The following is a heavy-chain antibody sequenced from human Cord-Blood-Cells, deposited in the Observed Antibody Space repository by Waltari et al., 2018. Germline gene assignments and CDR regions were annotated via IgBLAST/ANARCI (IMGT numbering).Heavy chain of an antibody. CDR3: ASSDYSSSSGFDY. V-gene: IGHV3-21*01. D-gene: IGHD6-6*01. J-gene: IGHJ4*02. CDR1: GFTFSSYS. CDR2: ISSSSSYI. Sequence: QLVESGGGLVKPGGSLRLSCAASGFTFSSYSMNWVRQAPGKGLEWVSSISSSSSYIYYADSVKGRFTISRDNAKNSLYLQMNSLRAEDTAVYYCASSDYSSSSGFDYWGQGTLVTVSS.